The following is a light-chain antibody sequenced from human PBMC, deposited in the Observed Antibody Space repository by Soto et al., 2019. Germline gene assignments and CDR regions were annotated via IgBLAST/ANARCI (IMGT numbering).Light chain of an antibody. J-gene: IGKJ1*01. CDR3: QQSYTTPPWT. Sequence: DIQMTQSPSSLSASVGDRVTITCRASQSISNYLNWYQQKPGEAPKVLIYDASSLQSGVPSRFSGSGSGTDFTLTISSLQPEDFATYYCQQSYTTPPWTFGQGTKVDIK. V-gene: IGKV1-39*01. CDR1: QSISNY. CDR2: DAS.